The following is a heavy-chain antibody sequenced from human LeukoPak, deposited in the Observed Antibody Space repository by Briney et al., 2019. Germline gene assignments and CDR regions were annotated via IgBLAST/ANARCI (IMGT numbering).Heavy chain of an antibody. CDR2: INHSGST. J-gene: IGHJ4*02. Sequence: SETLSLTCAVYGGSFSGYYWSWIRQPPGKGLEWIGEINHSGSTNYNPSLKSRVTISVDTSKNQFSLKLSSVTAADTAVYYCARGKLTYYYGSGSPRNFDYWGQGTLVTVSS. CDR3: ARGKLTYYYGSGSPRNFDY. V-gene: IGHV4-34*01. CDR1: GGSFSGYY. D-gene: IGHD3-10*01.